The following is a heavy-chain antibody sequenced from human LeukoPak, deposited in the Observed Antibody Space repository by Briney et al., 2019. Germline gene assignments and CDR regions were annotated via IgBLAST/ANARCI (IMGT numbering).Heavy chain of an antibody. CDR2: ISTYHGNT. J-gene: IGHJ4*02. Sequence: GASVKVSCKASGYTFTSYGISWVRQAPGLGLEWMGWISTYHGNTNYAQKLQGRVTMTTDTSTSTAYMELRSLRAEDTAVYYCATPPRGKALYYFDYWGQGTLVTVSS. CDR3: ATPPRGKALYYFDY. CDR1: GYTFTSYG. V-gene: IGHV1-18*01. D-gene: IGHD3-10*01.